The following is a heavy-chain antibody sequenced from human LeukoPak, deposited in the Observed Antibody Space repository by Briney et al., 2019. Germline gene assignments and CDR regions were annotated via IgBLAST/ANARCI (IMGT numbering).Heavy chain of an antibody. CDR3: ARGRYSSGPFDY. V-gene: IGHV3-30*03. Sequence: GRSLRLSCVASGFTFSSYAMHWVRQAPGKGLEWVAVISFDGSNKYYADSVKGRFTISRDDSKNTLYLQVSAEDTAVYYCARGRYSSGPFDYWGQGTLVTVSS. J-gene: IGHJ4*02. D-gene: IGHD6-19*01. CDR2: ISFDGSNK. CDR1: GFTFSSYA.